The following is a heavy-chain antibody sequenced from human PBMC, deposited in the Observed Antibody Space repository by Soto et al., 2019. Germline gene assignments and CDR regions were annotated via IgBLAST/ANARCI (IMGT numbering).Heavy chain of an antibody. Sequence: SETLSLTCSVSGGSMSFDGYYWSWLRQHPGKGLEWIGHIDYSGIAYYNPSLKSRVTISVDTSQNQFSLKMRSATAADTALYYCARLVFGSGSYLEVFDYWGQGTVVTVSS. V-gene: IGHV4-31*03. CDR1: GGSMSFDGYY. D-gene: IGHD3-10*01. CDR2: IDYSGIA. J-gene: IGHJ4*02. CDR3: ARLVFGSGSYLEVFDY.